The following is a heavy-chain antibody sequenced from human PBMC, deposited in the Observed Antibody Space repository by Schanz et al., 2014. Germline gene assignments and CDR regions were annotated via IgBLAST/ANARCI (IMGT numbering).Heavy chain of an antibody. V-gene: IGHV1-69*04. D-gene: IGHD6-6*01. CDR2: IIPILGIA. J-gene: IGHJ4*02. CDR1: GYTFTSDS. Sequence: QEQLVQSGAEVRKPGASVKVSCKASGYTFTSDSMHWVRQAPGQGLEWMGRIIPILGIANYAQKFQGRVTMTADTSTSTAYMDLRSLRSADTAVYYCARDQSPYTNSSDVRYFDYSGQGSLITVSS. CDR3: ARDQSPYTNSSDVRYFDY.